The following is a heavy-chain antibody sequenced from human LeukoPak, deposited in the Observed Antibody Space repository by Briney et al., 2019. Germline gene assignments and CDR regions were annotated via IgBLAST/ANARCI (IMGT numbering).Heavy chain of an antibody. V-gene: IGHV3-48*04. J-gene: IGHJ4*02. CDR3: ARVYRSGGSIDY. D-gene: IGHD2-15*01. Sequence: PGGSLRLSCAASGFTFSSYSMNWVRQAPGKGLERVSYISSSSSTICYADSVKGRFTISRDNAKNSLYLQMNSLRAEDTAVYYCARVYRSGGSIDYWGQGTLVTVSS. CDR1: GFTFSSYS. CDR2: ISSSSSTI.